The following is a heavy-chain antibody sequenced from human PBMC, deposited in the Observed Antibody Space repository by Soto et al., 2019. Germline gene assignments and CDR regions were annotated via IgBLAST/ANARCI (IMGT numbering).Heavy chain of an antibody. J-gene: IGHJ4*02. CDR2: ISDSGGST. CDR3: ATVHPITMVRGASYYFDY. D-gene: IGHD3-10*01. Sequence: PGGSLRLSCAASGFTFSNYAMNWVRQAPGKGLEWVSTISDSGGSTFYADSVKGRFTISRDNSKNTLYLQMDSLRAEDTAVYYCATVHPITMVRGASYYFDYWGQGTPVTVSS. CDR1: GFTFSNYA. V-gene: IGHV3-23*01.